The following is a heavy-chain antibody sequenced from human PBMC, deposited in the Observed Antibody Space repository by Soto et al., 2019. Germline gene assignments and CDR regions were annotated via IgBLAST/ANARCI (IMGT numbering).Heavy chain of an antibody. J-gene: IGHJ6*02. CDR1: GFTFSTYG. V-gene: IGHV3-30*18. Sequence: PGGSLRLSCAASGFTFSTYGMQWGRQAPGKGLEWVTVISYDGYLKYYVDAVKGRFTVARDNPKNTLFLEMNSLRVEDTAVYFCAKDFKVSGSHYGTLNYYYGMDVWGQGTTVTVSS. CDR2: ISYDGYLK. D-gene: IGHD3-10*01. CDR3: AKDFKVSGSHYGTLNYYYGMDV.